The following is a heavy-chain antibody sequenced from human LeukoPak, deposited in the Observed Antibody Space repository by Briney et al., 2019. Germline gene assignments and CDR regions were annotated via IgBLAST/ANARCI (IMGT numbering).Heavy chain of an antibody. CDR3: ARGVPGDY. D-gene: IGHD1-1*01. Sequence: GGSLRLSCAASGFTFSSYGMNWVRQAPGKGLEWVSYIISSGSTIYYADSVRGRFTISRDNAKNSLYLQMNSLRTEDTAVYYCARGVPGDYWGQGTLVTVSS. CDR2: IISSGSTI. V-gene: IGHV3-48*04. CDR1: GFTFSSYG. J-gene: IGHJ4*02.